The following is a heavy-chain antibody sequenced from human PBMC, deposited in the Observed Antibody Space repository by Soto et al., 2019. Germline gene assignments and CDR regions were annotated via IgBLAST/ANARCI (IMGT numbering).Heavy chain of an antibody. CDR1: GYTFTSYG. V-gene: IGHV1-3*01. D-gene: IGHD6-13*01. CDR2: TNAANGDT. J-gene: IGHJ5*02. CDR3: VRRHVSATGIDWFDP. Sequence: ASVKVSCKASGYTFTSYGIHWVRQAPGQRLEWMGWTNAANGDTKYSPKFQGRVTITRDTSASTAYMELSSLRSEDTAVYYCVRRHVSATGIDWFDPWGQGTLVTVSS.